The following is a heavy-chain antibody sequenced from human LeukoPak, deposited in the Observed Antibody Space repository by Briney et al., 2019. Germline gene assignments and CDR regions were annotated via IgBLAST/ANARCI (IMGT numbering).Heavy chain of an antibody. CDR3: AIYLMVRGVPTDFDY. J-gene: IGHJ4*02. V-gene: IGHV1-69*06. D-gene: IGHD3-10*01. Sequence: SVTVSCKASGGTFSSYAISWVRQAPGQGLEWMGGIIPIFGTANYAQKFQGRVTITADKSTSTAYMELSSLRSEDTAVYYCAIYLMVRGVPTDFDYWGQGTLVTVSS. CDR2: IIPIFGTA. CDR1: GGTFSSYA.